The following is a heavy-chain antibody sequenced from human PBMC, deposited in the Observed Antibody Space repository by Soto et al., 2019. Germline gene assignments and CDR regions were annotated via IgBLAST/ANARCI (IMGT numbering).Heavy chain of an antibody. CDR2: IYYSGST. CDR1: GGSISSYY. Sequence: SETLSLTCTVSGGSISSYYWSWIRQPPGKGLEWIGYIYYSGSTNYNPSLKSRVTISVDTSKNQFSLKLSSVTAADTAVYYCARARFGELPTYYFXYWGQGTLVTVSS. D-gene: IGHD3-10*01. J-gene: IGHJ4*02. V-gene: IGHV4-59*01. CDR3: ARARFGELPTYYFXY.